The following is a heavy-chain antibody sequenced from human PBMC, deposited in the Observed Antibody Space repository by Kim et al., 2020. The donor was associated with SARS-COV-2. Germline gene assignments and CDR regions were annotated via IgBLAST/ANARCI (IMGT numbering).Heavy chain of an antibody. CDR3: AKSIGGSGWYLFGVFDY. J-gene: IGHJ4*02. V-gene: IGHV3-23*01. Sequence: GGSLRLSCAASGFTFSSYAMSWVRQAPGKGLEWVSAISGSGGSTYYADSVKGRFTISRDNSKNTLYLQMNSLRAEDTAVYYCAKSIGGSGWYLFGVFDYWGQGTLVTVSS. CDR1: GFTFSSYA. CDR2: ISGSGGST. D-gene: IGHD6-19*01.